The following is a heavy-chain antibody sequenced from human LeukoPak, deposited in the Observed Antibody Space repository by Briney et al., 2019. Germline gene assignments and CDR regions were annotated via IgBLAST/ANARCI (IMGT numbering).Heavy chain of an antibody. CDR1: GGSISSYY. Sequence: KPSETLSLTCTVSGGSISSYYWSWIRQPPGKGLEWIGYIYASGSTSYNPSLKSRVTLSVDTSKNQFSLKLSSVTAADTAEYYCARHGSIRSPLGPWGQGTLVTVSS. CDR2: IYASGST. V-gene: IGHV4-4*09. J-gene: IGHJ5*02. D-gene: IGHD3-10*01. CDR3: ARHGSIRSPLGP.